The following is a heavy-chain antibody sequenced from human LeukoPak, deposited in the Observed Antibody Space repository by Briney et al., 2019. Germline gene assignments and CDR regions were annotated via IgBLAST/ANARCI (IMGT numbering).Heavy chain of an antibody. CDR3: ARETGQAGYCTNGVCDYYYMDV. Sequence: ASVKVSCKASGYTFTSYYMHWVRQAPGQGLEWMGIINPSGGSTSSAQKFQGRVTMTRDTSTSTVYMELSSLRSEDTAVYYCARETGQAGYCTNGVCDYYYMDVWGKGTTVTVSS. D-gene: IGHD2-8*01. CDR2: INPSGGST. V-gene: IGHV1-46*01. J-gene: IGHJ6*03. CDR1: GYTFTSYY.